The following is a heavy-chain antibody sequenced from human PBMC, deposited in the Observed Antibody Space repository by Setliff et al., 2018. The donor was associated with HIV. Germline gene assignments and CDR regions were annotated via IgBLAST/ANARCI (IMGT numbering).Heavy chain of an antibody. CDR1: GYSISNGYY. CDR2: IDHIGST. Sequence: SETLSLTCAVSGYSISNGYYWAWIRQPPGKGLEWIGSIDHIGSTYYNPSLKGRVTISVDTSKNQFSLRLSSVTAADTAMYYCARETPREGYNYDAFDIWGQGTMVTVSS. CDR3: ARETPREGYNYDAFDI. V-gene: IGHV4-38-2*02. J-gene: IGHJ3*02. D-gene: IGHD5-12*01.